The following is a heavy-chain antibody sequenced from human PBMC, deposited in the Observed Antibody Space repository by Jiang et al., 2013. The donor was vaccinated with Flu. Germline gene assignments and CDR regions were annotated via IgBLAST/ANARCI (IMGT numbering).Heavy chain of an antibody. D-gene: IGHD3-10*01. CDR2: ISAYNGNT. CDR3: ARDHVTMAFSGFDP. CDR1: GYTFITYG. V-gene: IGHV1-18*04. Sequence: VKVSCKASGYTFITYGISWVRQAPGQGLEWMGWISAYNGNTNYAQKLQGRVTMTTDTSTSTAYMELRSLRSDDTAVYYCARDHVTMAFSGFDPWGQGTLVTVSS. J-gene: IGHJ5*02.